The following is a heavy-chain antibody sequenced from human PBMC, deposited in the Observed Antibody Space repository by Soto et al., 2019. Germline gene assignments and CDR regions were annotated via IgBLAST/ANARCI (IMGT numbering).Heavy chain of an antibody. CDR2: ISYDGSNK. CDR1: GFTFSSYG. D-gene: IGHD6-13*01. J-gene: IGHJ3*02. Sequence: GGSLRLSCAASGFTFSSYGMHWVRQAPGKGLEWVAVISYDGSNKYYADSVKGRFTISRDNSKNTLYLQMNSLRAEDTAVYYCAKPSSVAAAADDAFDIWGQGTMVTVSS. V-gene: IGHV3-30*18. CDR3: AKPSSVAAAADDAFDI.